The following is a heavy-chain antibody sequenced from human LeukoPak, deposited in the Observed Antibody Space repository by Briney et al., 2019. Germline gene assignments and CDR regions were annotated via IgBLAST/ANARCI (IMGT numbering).Heavy chain of an antibody. J-gene: IGHJ6*02. D-gene: IGHD6-19*01. Sequence: GRSLRLSCAASGFTFSSYGMHWVRQAPGKGLEWVAVISYDGSNKYYADSVKGRFTISRDNFKNTLYLQMNSLGAEDTAVYYCAKDLAVAGVVYYYYGMDVWGQGTTVTVSS. V-gene: IGHV3-30*18. CDR2: ISYDGSNK. CDR1: GFTFSSYG. CDR3: AKDLAVAGVVYYYYGMDV.